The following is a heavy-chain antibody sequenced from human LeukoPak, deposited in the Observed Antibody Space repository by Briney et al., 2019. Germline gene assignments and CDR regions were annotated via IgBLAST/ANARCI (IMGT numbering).Heavy chain of an antibody. D-gene: IGHD5-18*01. V-gene: IGHV4-61*08. CDR3: AREAMYSYGNNFDY. CDR2: IYYSGST. CDR1: GGSVSSGGYY. Sequence: SETLSLTCTVSGGSVSSGGYYWSWIRQPPGKGLEWIGYIYYSGSTNYNPSLKSRVTISVDTSKNQFSLKLSSVTAADTAVYHCAREAMYSYGNNFDYWGQGTLVTVSS. J-gene: IGHJ4*02.